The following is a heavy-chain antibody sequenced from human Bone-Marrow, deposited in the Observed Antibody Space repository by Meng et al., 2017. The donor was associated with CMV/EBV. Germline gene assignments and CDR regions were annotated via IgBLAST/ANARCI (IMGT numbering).Heavy chain of an antibody. CDR2: TVYGGST. CDR3: AGLIVGNGGRGH. D-gene: IGHD2/OR15-2a*01. J-gene: IGHJ4*02. V-gene: IGHV4-61*01. Sequence: SEPLSLTCIVSGGSVSSDSYHWNWIRQPPGKGLEWIGQTVYGGSTNYNPSLKSRLTISIDTSKNQFSLNLNSATAADTALYYCAGLIVGNGGRGHWGQGTLVTVSS. CDR1: GGSVSSDSYH.